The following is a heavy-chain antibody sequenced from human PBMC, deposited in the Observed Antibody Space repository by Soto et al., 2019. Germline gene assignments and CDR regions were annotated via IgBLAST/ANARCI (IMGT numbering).Heavy chain of an antibody. V-gene: IGHV3-21*01. Sequence: GGSLRLSCAASGFTFSSYSMNWVRQAPGKGLEWVSSISSSSSYIYYADSAKGRFTISRDNAKNSLYLQMNSLRAEDTAVYYCARDAAAAGDYWGQGTLVTVSS. CDR3: ARDAAAAGDY. J-gene: IGHJ4*02. CDR2: ISSSSSYI. CDR1: GFTFSSYS. D-gene: IGHD6-13*01.